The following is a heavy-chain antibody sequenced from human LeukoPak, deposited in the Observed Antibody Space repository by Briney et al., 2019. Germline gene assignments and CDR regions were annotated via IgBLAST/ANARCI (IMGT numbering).Heavy chain of an antibody. D-gene: IGHD3-10*01. CDR2: ITGSGGST. CDR1: GFTFSSYA. J-gene: IGHJ4*02. V-gene: IGHV3-23*01. CDR3: ARYYYGSGSYCDY. Sequence: GGSLRPSCAASGFTFSSYAMSWVRQAPGKGLEWVSAITGSGGSTYHVDSVKGRFTISRDNSKNTLYLQMNNLRAEDTAVYYCARYYYGSGSYCDYWGQGTLVTVSS.